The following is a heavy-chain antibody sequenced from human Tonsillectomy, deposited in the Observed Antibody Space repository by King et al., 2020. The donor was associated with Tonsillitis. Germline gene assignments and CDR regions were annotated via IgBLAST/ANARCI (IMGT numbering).Heavy chain of an antibody. CDR1: GGTFSSYA. J-gene: IGHJ3*02. Sequence: VQLVQSGAEVKKPGSSVKVSCKASGGTFSSYAISWVRQAPGQGLEWMGRIIPILGIANYAQKFQGRVTITADKSTSTDYMELSSLRSEDTAVYYCAREGDDDDAFDIWGQGTMVTVSS. D-gene: IGHD3-10*01. CDR2: IIPILGIA. V-gene: IGHV1-69*09. CDR3: AREGDDDDAFDI.